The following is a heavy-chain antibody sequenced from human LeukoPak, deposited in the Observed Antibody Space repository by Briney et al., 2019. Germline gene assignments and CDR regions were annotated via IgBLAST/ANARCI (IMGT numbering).Heavy chain of an antibody. V-gene: IGHV3-21*01. D-gene: IGHD5-24*01. CDR3: ARDIGWLDY. Sequence: GGSLRLSCAASGLTFSSHWMHWVRQAPGKGLEWVSSISSCSSYIYYADSVKGRFTISRDNAKNSLYLQMNSLRAEDTAVYYCARDIGWLDYWGQGTLVTVSS. J-gene: IGHJ4*02. CDR2: ISSCSSYI. CDR1: GLTFSSHW.